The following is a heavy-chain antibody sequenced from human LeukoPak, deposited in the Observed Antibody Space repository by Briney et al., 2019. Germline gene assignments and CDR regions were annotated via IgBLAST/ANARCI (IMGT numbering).Heavy chain of an antibody. Sequence: GRSLRLSRAASGFTFDDYAMHWVRQAPGKGLEWVSGISWNSGSIGYADSVKGRFTISRDNAKNSLYLQMNSLRAEDTALYYCARGSGYYDYWGQGTLVTVSP. V-gene: IGHV3-9*01. CDR2: ISWNSGSI. J-gene: IGHJ4*02. CDR1: GFTFDDYA. D-gene: IGHD3-16*01. CDR3: ARGSGYYDY.